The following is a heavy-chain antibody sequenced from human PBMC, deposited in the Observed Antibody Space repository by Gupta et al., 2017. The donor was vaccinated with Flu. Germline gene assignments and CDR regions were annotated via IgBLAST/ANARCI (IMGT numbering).Heavy chain of an antibody. CDR3: ARGNPHALRGLKIAARPRGGYFDY. J-gene: IGHJ4*02. D-gene: IGHD6-6*01. CDR1: GGSISSGGYY. CDR2: IDYSGST. Sequence: QVQLQESGPGLVKPSQTLSLTCTVSGGSISSGGYYWSWIRQHPGKGLEWIGYIDYSGSTYYNPSLKSRVTISVDTSKNQFSLKLSSVTAADTAVYYCARGNPHALRGLKIAARPRGGYFDYWGQGTLVTVSS. V-gene: IGHV4-31*03.